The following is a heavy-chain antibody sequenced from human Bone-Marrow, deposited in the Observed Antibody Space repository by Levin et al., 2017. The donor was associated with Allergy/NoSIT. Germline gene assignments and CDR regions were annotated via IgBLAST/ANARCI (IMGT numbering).Heavy chain of an antibody. Sequence: GGSLRLSCAASGFTFSSYGMHWVRQAPGKGLEWVAVISYDGSNKYYADSVKGRFTISRDNSKNTLYLQMNSLRAEDTAVYYCAKDRECGGDCYSSPPYYYYYYGMDVWGQGTTVTVSS. CDR3: AKDRECGGDCYSSPPYYYYYYGMDV. CDR2: ISYDGSNK. V-gene: IGHV3-30*18. CDR1: GFTFSSYG. J-gene: IGHJ6*02. D-gene: IGHD2-21*02.